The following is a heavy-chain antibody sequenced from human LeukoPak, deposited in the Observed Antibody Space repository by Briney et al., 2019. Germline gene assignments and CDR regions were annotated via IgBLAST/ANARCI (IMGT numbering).Heavy chain of an antibody. CDR3: ARDMLWFGELPPDAFDI. CDR2: IKQDGSEK. Sequence: GGSLRLSCAAYGFTFSSYWMSWVRQAPGKGLEWVANIKQDGSEKYFVDSVKGRFTISRDNAKNSLYLQMNSLRAEDTAVYYCARDMLWFGELPPDAFDIWGQGTMVTVSS. D-gene: IGHD3-10*01. CDR1: GFTFSSYW. V-gene: IGHV3-7*01. J-gene: IGHJ3*02.